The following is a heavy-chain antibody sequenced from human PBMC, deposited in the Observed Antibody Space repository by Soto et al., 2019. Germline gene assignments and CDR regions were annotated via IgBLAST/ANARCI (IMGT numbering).Heavy chain of an antibody. CDR1: GGSFSGYY. Sequence: SETLSLTCAVYGGSFSGYYWSWIRQPPGKGLEWIGEINHSGSTNYNPSLKSRVTISVDTSKNQFSLKLSSVTAADTAVYYCARRFAAARSLFDYWGQGTLVTAS. V-gene: IGHV4-34*01. CDR3: ARRFAAARSLFDY. D-gene: IGHD6-6*01. CDR2: INHSGST. J-gene: IGHJ4*02.